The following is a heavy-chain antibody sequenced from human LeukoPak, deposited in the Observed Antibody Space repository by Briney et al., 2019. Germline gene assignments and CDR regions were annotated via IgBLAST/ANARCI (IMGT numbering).Heavy chain of an antibody. CDR2: IWYDGSNK. J-gene: IGHJ4*02. V-gene: IGHV3-33*08. Sequence: QPGGSLRLSCAASGFTFSSYEMNWVRQAPGKGLEWVAVIWYDGSNKYYADSVKGRFTISRDNSKNTLYLQMNSLRAEDTAVYYCARVKKWELPVMDYWGQGTLVTVSS. CDR1: GFTFSSYE. D-gene: IGHD1-26*01. CDR3: ARVKKWELPVMDY.